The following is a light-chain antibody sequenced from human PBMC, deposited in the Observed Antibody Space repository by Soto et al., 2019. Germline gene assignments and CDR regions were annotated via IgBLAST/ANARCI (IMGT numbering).Light chain of an antibody. CDR1: SSNSGSNT. CDR2: SNN. CDR3: AAWDDSLKEV. J-gene: IGLJ2*01. Sequence: QSVLTQPPSASGTPGQRVTISCSGSSSNSGSNTVNWYQQLPGTAPKLLIYSNNQRPSGVPDRFSGSKSGTSASLAISGLQSEDEADYYCAAWDDSLKEVFGGGTKLTVL. V-gene: IGLV1-44*01.